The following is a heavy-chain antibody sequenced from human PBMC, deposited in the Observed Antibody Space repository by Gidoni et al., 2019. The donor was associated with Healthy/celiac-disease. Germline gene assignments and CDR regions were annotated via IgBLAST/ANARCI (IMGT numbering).Heavy chain of an antibody. CDR3: ARVMVVSVSGFDP. Sequence: TVSGGSISSGGYYWSWIRQHPGKGLEWIGYIYYSGSTYYNPSLKSRVTISVDTSKNQFSLKLSSVTAADTAVYYCARVMVVSVSGFDPWGQGTLVTVSS. CDR1: GGSISSGGYY. J-gene: IGHJ5*02. V-gene: IGHV4-31*03. CDR2: IYYSGST. D-gene: IGHD2-2*01.